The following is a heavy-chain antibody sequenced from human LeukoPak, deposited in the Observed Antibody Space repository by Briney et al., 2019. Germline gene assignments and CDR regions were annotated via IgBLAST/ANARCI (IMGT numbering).Heavy chain of an antibody. CDR2: INSDGRST. D-gene: IGHD6-19*01. V-gene: IGHV3-74*01. Sequence: PGGSLRLSCAAPGFTFSYYWMHWVRQVPGKGRVWVSRINSDGRSTNYADSVKGRFTISSDNAKNTLNLQMNSLRAEDTAVYYCAREQYSSGWYDQFDYWGQGTLVTVSS. J-gene: IGHJ4*02. CDR1: GFTFSYYW. CDR3: AREQYSSGWYDQFDY.